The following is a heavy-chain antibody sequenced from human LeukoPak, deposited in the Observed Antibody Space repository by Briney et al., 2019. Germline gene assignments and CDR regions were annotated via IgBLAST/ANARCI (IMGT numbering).Heavy chain of an antibody. CDR1: GFTFDDYA. CDR3: AKDGAVTTEYYFDY. CDR2: ISWDGGST. V-gene: IGHV3-43D*04. J-gene: IGHJ4*02. D-gene: IGHD4-17*01. Sequence: GGSLRLSCAASGFTFDDYAMHWVRQAPGKGLEWVSLISWDGGSTYYADSVKGRFTISRDNSKNSLYLQMNSLRAEDTALYYCAKDGAVTTEYYFDYWGQGTPVTVSS.